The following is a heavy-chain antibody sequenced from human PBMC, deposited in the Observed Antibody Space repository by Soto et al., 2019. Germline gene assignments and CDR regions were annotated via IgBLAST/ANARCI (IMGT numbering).Heavy chain of an antibody. CDR2: IIPSFGTA. J-gene: IGHJ5*02. Sequence: GASVKDSCKASGGTFSSYAISWVRQAPGQGLEWMGGIIPSFGTANYAQKFQGRVTITADKSTSTAYMELSSLRSEDTAVYYCARVATVVNWFDPWGQGTLVTVSS. D-gene: IGHD4-17*01. CDR1: GGTFSSYA. CDR3: ARVATVVNWFDP. V-gene: IGHV1-69*06.